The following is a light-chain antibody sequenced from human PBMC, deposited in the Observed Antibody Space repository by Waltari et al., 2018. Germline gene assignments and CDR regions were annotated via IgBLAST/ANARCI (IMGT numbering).Light chain of an antibody. J-gene: IGLJ3*02. CDR1: RPNIGTNS. CDR3: ASWDDSLNGMV. CDR2: AEK. V-gene: IGLV1-44*01. Sequence: QSVLTQSPSASGTPGQRVTIPCSGSRPNIGTNSVYWYQQFPGSAPRLLVYAEKKRPTGVHDRSSGSKSGTSASLAISGLQAEDEADYYCASWDDSLNGMVLGGGTKLTVL.